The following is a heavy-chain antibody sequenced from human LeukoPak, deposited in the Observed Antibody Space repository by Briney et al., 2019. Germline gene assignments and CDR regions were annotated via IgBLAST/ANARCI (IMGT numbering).Heavy chain of an antibody. Sequence: AGGSLRLSCAGSGFTFSSYSMHWVRQAPGKGLEWGSYISSSSSTIYYAGSVKGRFTISRDNAKNSLYLQMNSLRAEDTAVYYCARKDPGLYSSGWYESFDYWGQGTLVTVSS. D-gene: IGHD6-19*01. CDR3: ARKDPGLYSSGWYESFDY. J-gene: IGHJ4*02. CDR2: ISSSSSTI. CDR1: GFTFSSYS. V-gene: IGHV3-48*04.